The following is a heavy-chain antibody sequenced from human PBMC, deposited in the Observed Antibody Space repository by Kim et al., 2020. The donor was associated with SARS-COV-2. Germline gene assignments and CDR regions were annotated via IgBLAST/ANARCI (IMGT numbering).Heavy chain of an antibody. CDR2: TT. Sequence: TTYYADSVKGRYTISRYHSENTLYLQMNSLRADDTAIYYCATYQRLGHWGQGALVTVSS. CDR3: ATYQRLGH. J-gene: IGHJ4*02. V-gene: IGHV3-53*01. D-gene: IGHD2-2*01.